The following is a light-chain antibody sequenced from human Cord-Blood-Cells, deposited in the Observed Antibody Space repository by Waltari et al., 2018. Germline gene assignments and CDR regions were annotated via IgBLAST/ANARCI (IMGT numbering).Light chain of an antibody. CDR1: SSDVGGYNY. J-gene: IGLJ3*02. CDR3: CSYAGSYTSDWV. Sequence: QSALTQPRSVSGSPGQSVTISCTGTSSDVGGYNYVSWYQQHPGKAPQLMIYDVSNRPSGVPDRFSGSKSGNTASLTISGLQAEDEADYYCCSYAGSYTSDWVFGGGTKLTVL. V-gene: IGLV2-11*01. CDR2: DVS.